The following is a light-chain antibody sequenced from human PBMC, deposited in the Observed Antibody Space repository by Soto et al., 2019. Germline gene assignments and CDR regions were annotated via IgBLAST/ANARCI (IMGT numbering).Light chain of an antibody. J-gene: IGKJ2*03. V-gene: IGKV1-39*01. CDR1: QSISTN. Sequence: DIQMTQSPSSLSASVGDRVTITCRASQSISTNLSWYQKKPGKAPKLLISGASSLQSGVPSRFSGSGSGTDFSLTISSLQPEDFAIYFCQQSYITLYSFSQGTNLEIK. CDR3: QQSYITLYS. CDR2: GAS.